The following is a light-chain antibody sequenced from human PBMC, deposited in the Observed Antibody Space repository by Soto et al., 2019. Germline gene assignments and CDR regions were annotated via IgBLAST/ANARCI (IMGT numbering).Light chain of an antibody. CDR2: GAS. V-gene: IGKV3-20*01. CDR3: QQYGSSPLT. Sequence: EIVLTQSPGTLSLSPGERATLSCRASQSVSSSYLAWYQQKPGQATRLLIYGASSRATGIPDRFSGSGSGTDFTLTIIRLEPEDFAVYYCQQYGSSPLTFGQGTKVEIK. J-gene: IGKJ1*01. CDR1: QSVSSSY.